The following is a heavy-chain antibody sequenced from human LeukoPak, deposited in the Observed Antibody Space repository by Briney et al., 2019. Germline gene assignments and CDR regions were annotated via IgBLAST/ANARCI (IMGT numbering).Heavy chain of an antibody. D-gene: IGHD3-22*01. CDR2: IIPIFGTA. CDR3: ARVGDDYYDSSGYYRDY. Sequence: SVKVSCKASGGTFSSYAISWVRQAPGQGLEWMGRIIPIFGTANYARKFQGRVTITTDESTSTAYMELSSLRSEDTAVYYCARVGDDYYDSSGYYRDYWGQGTLVTVSS. V-gene: IGHV1-69*05. J-gene: IGHJ4*02. CDR1: GGTFSSYA.